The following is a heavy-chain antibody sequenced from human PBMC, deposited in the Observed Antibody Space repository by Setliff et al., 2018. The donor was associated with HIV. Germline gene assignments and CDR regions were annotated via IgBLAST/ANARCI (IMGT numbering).Heavy chain of an antibody. Sequence: ASVKVSCKASGYTFTSYYMHWVRQAPGQGLEWMGIINPSSGSTTYAQKFQGRVTMTRDTSTSTVYMELSSLRSEDTAVYYCASGPHQYFHFYGMDVWGQGTTVTVSS. CDR2: INPSSGST. J-gene: IGHJ6*02. CDR3: ASGPHQYFHFYGMDV. V-gene: IGHV1-46*01. CDR1: GYTFTSYY.